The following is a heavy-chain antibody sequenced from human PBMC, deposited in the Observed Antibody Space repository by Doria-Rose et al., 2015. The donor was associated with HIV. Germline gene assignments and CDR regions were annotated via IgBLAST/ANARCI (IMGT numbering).Heavy chain of an antibody. CDR1: GVSLSSPGMG. V-gene: IGHV2-26*01. Sequence: QESGPVLVKPTETLTLTCTVSGVSLSSPGMGVSWIRQPPGKALEWLANIVSADERSNKTSLKSRLTIARGIAKSQVVLTMTDTDPVDTATYYCARIKSSRWYHKYYFDFWGQGTLVIVSA. CDR3: ARIKSSRWYHKYYFDF. CDR2: IVSADER. J-gene: IGHJ4*02. D-gene: IGHD6-13*01.